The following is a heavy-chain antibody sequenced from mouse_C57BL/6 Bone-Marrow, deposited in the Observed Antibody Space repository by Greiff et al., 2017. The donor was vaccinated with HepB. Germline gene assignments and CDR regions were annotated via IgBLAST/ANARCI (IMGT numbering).Heavy chain of an antibody. CDR3: AREGYDEAWFAY. CDR1: GYAFTNYL. D-gene: IGHD2-2*01. V-gene: IGHV1-54*01. J-gene: IGHJ3*01. CDR2: INPGSGGT. Sequence: QVQLQQSGAELVRPGTSVKVSCKASGYAFTNYLIAWVKQRPGQGLEWIGVINPGSGGTNYNEKFKGKATLTADKASSTAYMQLSSLTSEDSAVYFCAREGYDEAWFAYWGQGTLVTVSA.